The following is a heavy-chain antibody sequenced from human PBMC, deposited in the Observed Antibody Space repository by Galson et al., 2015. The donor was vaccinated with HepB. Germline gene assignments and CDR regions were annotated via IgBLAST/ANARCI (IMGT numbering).Heavy chain of an antibody. J-gene: IGHJ4*02. CDR3: ARNRFLDQRTTLGY. V-gene: IGHV3-30-3*01. CDR1: GFTFSSYA. CDR2: ISYDGSNK. D-gene: IGHD3/OR15-3a*01. Sequence: SLRLSCAASGFTFSSYAMHWVRQAPGKGLEWVAVISYDGSNKYYADSVKGRFTISRDNSKNTLYLQMNSLRAEDTAVYYCARNRFLDQRTTLGYWGQGTLVTVSS.